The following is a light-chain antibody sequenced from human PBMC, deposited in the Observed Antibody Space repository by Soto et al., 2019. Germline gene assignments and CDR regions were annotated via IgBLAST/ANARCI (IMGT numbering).Light chain of an antibody. CDR1: QSISTW. CDR3: QQYNNYA. CDR2: DAS. V-gene: IGKV1-5*01. J-gene: IGKJ3*01. Sequence: IQMTQSPSTLSASVGDRVTITCRASQSISTWLAWYQQKPGKAPNLLIYDASSLQSGVSSRFSGSGSGTEFTLTISSLQPDDFATYYCQQYNNYAFGPGTKVDIK.